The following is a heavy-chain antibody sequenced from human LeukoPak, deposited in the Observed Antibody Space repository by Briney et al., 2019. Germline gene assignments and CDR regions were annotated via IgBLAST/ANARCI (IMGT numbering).Heavy chain of an antibody. CDR2: IYSGGST. J-gene: IGHJ4*02. Sequence: GGSLRLSCEVSGFTVSGDYMSWVRQAPGKGLEWVSVIYSGGSTYYADSVKGRFTISRDNSKNTLYLQMNSLRADDTAVYYCAKGPPAYWGQGTLVTVSS. D-gene: IGHD2-2*01. CDR1: GFTVSGDY. CDR3: AKGPPAY. V-gene: IGHV3-53*01.